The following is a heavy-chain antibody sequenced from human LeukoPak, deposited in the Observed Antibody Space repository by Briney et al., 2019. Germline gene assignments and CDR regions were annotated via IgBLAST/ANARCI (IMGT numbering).Heavy chain of an antibody. CDR3: AREWELLDHAFDI. J-gene: IGHJ3*02. V-gene: IGHV4-39*02. CDR2: IYYSGST. Sequence: SGPTLVKPTQTLTLTCIFSGFSLNTRGVGVGWIRQPPGKGLEWIGRIYYSGSTYYNPSLKSRVTISEDTSKNQFSLKLSYLTTADTAVYYCAREWELLDHAFDIWGQGTMVTVSS. D-gene: IGHD1-26*01. CDR1: GFSLNTRGVG.